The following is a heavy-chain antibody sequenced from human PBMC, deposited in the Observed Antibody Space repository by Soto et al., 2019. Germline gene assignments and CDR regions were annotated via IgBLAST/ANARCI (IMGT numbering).Heavy chain of an antibody. CDR3: ARSGIVLMVYAIAKAGGMDV. CDR1: GFTFSSYA. D-gene: IGHD2-8*01. CDR2: ISYDGSNK. V-gene: IGHV3-30-3*01. Sequence: WGSLRLSCAASGFTFSSYAMHFVRHSPFKWREWVAVISYDGSNKYYADSVKGRFTISRDNSKNTLYLQMNSLRAEDTAVYYCARSGIVLMVYAIAKAGGMDVWGQGTTVTVSS. J-gene: IGHJ6*02.